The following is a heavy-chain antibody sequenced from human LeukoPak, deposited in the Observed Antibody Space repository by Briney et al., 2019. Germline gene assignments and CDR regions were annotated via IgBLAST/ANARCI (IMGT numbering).Heavy chain of an antibody. CDR3: AREFNGSSYFDY. Sequence: PSETLSFTCTVSGGSISSSSYYWGWIRQPPGKGLEWIGSIYYSGSTYYNPSLKSRVTISVDTSKNQFSLKLSSVTAADTAVYYCAREFNGSSYFDYWGQGTLVTVSS. V-gene: IGHV4-39*07. D-gene: IGHD2-8*01. CDR2: IYYSGST. CDR1: GGSISSSSYY. J-gene: IGHJ4*02.